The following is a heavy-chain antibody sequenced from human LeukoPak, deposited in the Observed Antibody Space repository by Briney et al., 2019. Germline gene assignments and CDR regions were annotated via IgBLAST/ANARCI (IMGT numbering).Heavy chain of an antibody. D-gene: IGHD3-22*01. CDR2: ISDTGGRT. CDR1: GITLSNYG. CDR3: AKRAVVIRVILVGFHKEAYYFDS. V-gene: IGHV3-23*01. J-gene: IGHJ4*02. Sequence: GGSLRLSCAVSGITLSNYGMTWVRRAPGKGLEWVAGISDTGGRTNYADSVKGRFTISRDNPKNTLYLQMNSLRAEDTAVYFCAKRAVVIRVILVGFHKEAYYFDSWGQGALVTVSS.